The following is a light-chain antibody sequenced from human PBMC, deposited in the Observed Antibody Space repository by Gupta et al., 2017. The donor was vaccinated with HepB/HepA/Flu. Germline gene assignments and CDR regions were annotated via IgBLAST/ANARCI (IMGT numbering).Light chain of an antibody. V-gene: IGKV4-1*01. CDR2: SAS. CDR3: QQYYSNPPT. CDR1: QSVLYSSNNKNY. J-gene: IGKJ1*01. Sequence: DIVMTQSPDSLAVSAGERATINCKFSQSVLYSSNNKNYLAWYQQKPGQPPKLLIYSASTRESGVPDRFSGSGSGTDFTLTISSLQSEDVAVYYCQQYYSNPPTFGQGTKVEIK.